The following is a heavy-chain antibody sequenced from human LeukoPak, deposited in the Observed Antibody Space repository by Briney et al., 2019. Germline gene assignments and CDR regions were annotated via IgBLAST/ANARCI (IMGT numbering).Heavy chain of an antibody. Sequence: SETLSLTCTVSGGSISSYYWSWIRQPPGKGLEWIGYIYTSGSTNYNPSLKSRVTISADTSKNQFSLKLSSVTAADTAVYYCARHPITIFGMEHAFDIWGQGTMVTVSS. CDR1: GGSISSYY. J-gene: IGHJ3*02. CDR3: ARHPITIFGMEHAFDI. CDR2: IYTSGST. D-gene: IGHD3-3*01. V-gene: IGHV4-4*09.